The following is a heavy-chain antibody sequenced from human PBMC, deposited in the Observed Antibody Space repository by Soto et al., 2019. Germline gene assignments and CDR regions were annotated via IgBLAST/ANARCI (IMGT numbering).Heavy chain of an antibody. CDR1: GYTFTGYY. CDR3: ARALTVTQSGDDAFDI. V-gene: IGHV1-2*02. CDR2: INPNSGGT. D-gene: IGHD7-27*01. Sequence: ASVKVSCKASGYTFTGYYMHWVRQAPGQGLEWMGWINPNSGGTNYAQKFQGRVTMTRDTSISTAYMELSRLRSDDTAVYYCARALTVTQSGDDAFDIWGQGTMVTVSS. J-gene: IGHJ3*02.